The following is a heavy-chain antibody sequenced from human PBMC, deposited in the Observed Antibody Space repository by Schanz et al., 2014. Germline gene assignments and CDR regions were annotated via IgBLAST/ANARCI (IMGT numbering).Heavy chain of an antibody. Sequence: QVQLVQSGAEVKKPGSSVKVSCKASGGTFTSYTLGWVRQAPGQGLEWMGRIVPVVGVTVYAQKFQGRVTFTADKSTATVYMELSRLRGDDTAVYYCAREGTVIRGLSGWFDPWGQGTLVTVSS. CDR2: IVPVVGVT. D-gene: IGHD3-10*01. V-gene: IGHV1-69*08. J-gene: IGHJ5*02. CDR1: GGTFTSYT. CDR3: AREGTVIRGLSGWFDP.